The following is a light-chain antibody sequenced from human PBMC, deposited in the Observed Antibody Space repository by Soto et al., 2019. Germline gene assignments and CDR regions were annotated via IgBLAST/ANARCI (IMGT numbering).Light chain of an antibody. J-gene: IGKJ2*01. CDR1: QEISTY. CDR3: QQYYTFPYT. V-gene: IGKV1-8*01. CDR2: GAS. Sequence: AVRMTQSPSSFSASTGDRVTISCRASQEISTYLAWYQQKPGKAPKLLIYGASTLYNEVPSRFSGSGSGTDFTLTIDCLQSDDFANYFCQQYYTFPYTFGQVTALEIK.